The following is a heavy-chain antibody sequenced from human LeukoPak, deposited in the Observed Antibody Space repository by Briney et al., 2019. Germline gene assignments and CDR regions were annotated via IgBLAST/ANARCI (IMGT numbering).Heavy chain of an antibody. Sequence: GGSLRLSCAASGFTFRSYTMNWVRQAPGKGLEWVSSISSSSSYIYYADSVKGRFTISRDNSKNMVYFQMNSLRVEDTAVYYCARVCSGGSCYLGSVRKFKALDYWGQGTLVTVSS. CDR3: ARVCSGGSCYLGSVRKFKALDY. D-gene: IGHD2-15*01. CDR2: ISSSSSYI. V-gene: IGHV3-21*04. J-gene: IGHJ4*02. CDR1: GFTFRSYT.